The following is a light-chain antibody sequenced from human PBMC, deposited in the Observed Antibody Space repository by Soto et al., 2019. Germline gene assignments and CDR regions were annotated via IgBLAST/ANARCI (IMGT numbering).Light chain of an antibody. CDR3: SSYTSSSTRV. Sequence: QSALTQPASVSGSPGQSITISCTGTSSDVGGYNYVSWYQQHPGKVPKLMIYDVSNRPSGVSNRFSGSKSGNTASLTISGLQAEDEADYYCSSYTSSSTRVFGTGTKVTAL. CDR1: SSDVGGYNY. V-gene: IGLV2-14*01. CDR2: DVS. J-gene: IGLJ1*01.